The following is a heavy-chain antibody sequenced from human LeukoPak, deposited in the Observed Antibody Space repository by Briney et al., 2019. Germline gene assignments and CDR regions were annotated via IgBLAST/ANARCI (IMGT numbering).Heavy chain of an antibody. CDR2: IYYSGST. CDR3: ARLSGYAYYYYYYMDV. CDR1: GGSISSSSYY. D-gene: IGHD2-8*01. V-gene: IGHV4-39*01. J-gene: IGHJ6*03. Sequence: PSETLSLTCTVSGGSISSSSYYWGWIRQPPGKGLEWIGSIYYSGSTYYNPSLKSRFTISVDTSKNQFSLKLSSVTAADTAVYYCARLSGYAYYYYYYMDVWGKGTTVTVSS.